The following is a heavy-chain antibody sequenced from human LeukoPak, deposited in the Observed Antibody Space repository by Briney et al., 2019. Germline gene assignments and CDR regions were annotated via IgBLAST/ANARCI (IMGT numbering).Heavy chain of an antibody. Sequence: GGSLRLSCAASGFTFSSYAMSWVRQAPGKGLEWVSAISGSGGSTYYAGSVKGRFTISRDNSKNTLYLQMNSLRAEDTAVYYCAKDQRYYGSGSNYFDYWGQGTLVTVSA. J-gene: IGHJ4*02. D-gene: IGHD3-10*01. CDR3: AKDQRYYGSGSNYFDY. V-gene: IGHV3-23*01. CDR1: GFTFSSYA. CDR2: ISGSGGST.